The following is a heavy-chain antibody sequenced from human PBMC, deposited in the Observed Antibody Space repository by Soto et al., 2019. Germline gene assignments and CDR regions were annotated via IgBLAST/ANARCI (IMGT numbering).Heavy chain of an antibody. D-gene: IGHD3-22*01. Sequence: GGSLRLSCAASGFTFSSYAMHWVRQAPGKGLEWVAVISYDGSNKYYADSVKGRFTISRDNSKNTLYLQMNSLRAEDTAVYYCARNPDSSGYYYGGSNYWGQGTLVTVSS. CDR3: ARNPDSSGYYYGGSNY. CDR2: ISYDGSNK. V-gene: IGHV3-30-3*01. J-gene: IGHJ4*02. CDR1: GFTFSSYA.